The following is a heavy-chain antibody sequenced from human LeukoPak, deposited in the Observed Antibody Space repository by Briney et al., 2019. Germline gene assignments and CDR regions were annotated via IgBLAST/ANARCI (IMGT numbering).Heavy chain of an antibody. CDR2: ISANSGNT. J-gene: IGHJ6*03. V-gene: IGHV1-18*01. CDR1: GCSFTTYG. D-gene: IGHD3-3*01. Sequence: GASVKVSCKGSGCSFTTYGISWVRQAPGQGLEWMGWISANSGNTHSAQKFQGRVTMTTDTSTSTAYLELRDLISDDTAAYYCARGMFGVVSKIDYYFYYMDVWGKGTTVTVSS. CDR3: ARGMFGVVSKIDYYFYYMDV.